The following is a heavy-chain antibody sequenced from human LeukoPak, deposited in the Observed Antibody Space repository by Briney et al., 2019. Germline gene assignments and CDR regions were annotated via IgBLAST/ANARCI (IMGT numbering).Heavy chain of an antibody. J-gene: IGHJ3*02. Sequence: GGSLRLSCAASGFTFSSYDMHWVRQATGKGLEWVSAIGTAGDTYYPGSVKGRFTISRENAKNSLYLQMNSLRAGDTAVYYYARSRALNCGGDCDAFDIWGQGTMVTVSS. CDR3: ARSRALNCGGDCDAFDI. CDR2: IGTAGDT. D-gene: IGHD2-21*02. V-gene: IGHV3-13*01. CDR1: GFTFSSYD.